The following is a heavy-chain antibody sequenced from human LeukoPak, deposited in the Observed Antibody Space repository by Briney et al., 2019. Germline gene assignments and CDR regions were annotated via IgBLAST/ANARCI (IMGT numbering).Heavy chain of an antibody. CDR1: GGSFSSYY. CDR3: ARGCPYYYDSSGYYYGGRYYYYYYMDV. D-gene: IGHD3-22*01. CDR2: INHRGST. J-gene: IGHJ6*03. Sequence: SETLSLTCAVYGGSFSSYYWSWIRQPPGKGLEGIGEINHRGSTNYNPSLKSRVTISVDTSKNQFSLKLSSVTAADTAVYYCARGCPYYYDSSGYYYGGRYYYYYYMDVWGKGTTVTVSS. V-gene: IGHV4-34*01.